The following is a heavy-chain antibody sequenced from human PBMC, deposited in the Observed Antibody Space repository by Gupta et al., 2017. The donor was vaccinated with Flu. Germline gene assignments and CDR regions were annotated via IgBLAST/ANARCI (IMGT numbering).Heavy chain of an antibody. CDR2: IGTDGSGK. CDR3: ARNRGWQQFDH. CDR1: GFKFSSYG. V-gene: IGHV3-7*01. Sequence: EVQLVESGGGLVQPGGPLRLSCAVSGFKFSSYGMDWVRQAPGKGLEGVANIGTDGSGKNYAASVKGRFTISRDNAEDSLYLQMNSLRADDTALYYCARNRGWQQFDHWGQGALVTVSS. J-gene: IGHJ5*02. D-gene: IGHD5-24*01.